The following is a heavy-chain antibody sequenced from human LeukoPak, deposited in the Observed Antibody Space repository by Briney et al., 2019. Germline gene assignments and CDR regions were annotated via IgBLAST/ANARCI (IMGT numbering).Heavy chain of an antibody. D-gene: IGHD3-22*01. CDR3: ARDGDSSGYYWDS. CDR1: GFTFGINA. CDR2: ISYDGTKQ. V-gene: IGHV3-30-3*01. J-gene: IGHJ4*02. Sequence: GGSLRLSCEGPGFTFGINAMHWVRQAPGKGLEWLAVISYDGTKQYFADSVKGRFTISRDNVKNSLYLEMNSLRVEDSAVYYCARDGDSSGYYWDSWGQGTLVTVSS.